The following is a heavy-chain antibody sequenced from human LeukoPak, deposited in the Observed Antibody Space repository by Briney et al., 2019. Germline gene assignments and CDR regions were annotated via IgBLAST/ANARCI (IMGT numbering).Heavy chain of an antibody. CDR3: ARKEYFYGSARNYYGFDI. D-gene: IGHD3-10*01. Sequence: GRSLRLSCAASGFTFSSYAMHWVRQAPGKGLEWVAVISYDGSNKYYADSVKGRFTISRDNAKNSLYLQMNSLRAEDTAVYYCARKEYFYGSARNYYGFDIWGQGTMVTVSS. J-gene: IGHJ3*02. CDR1: GFTFSSYA. CDR2: ISYDGSNK. V-gene: IGHV3-30*04.